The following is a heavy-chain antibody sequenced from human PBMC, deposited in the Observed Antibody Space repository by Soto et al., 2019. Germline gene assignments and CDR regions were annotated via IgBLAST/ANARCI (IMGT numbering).Heavy chain of an antibody. CDR3: SRAICVSYRWLSFDI. CDR2: MNPNSGNT. D-gene: IGHD3-16*02. V-gene: IGHV1-8*01. J-gene: IGHJ3*02. Sequence: QVQLVQSGAEVKKPGASVKVSCKASGYTFTSYDINWVRQATGQGLEWMGWMNPNSGNTGYAQKFQGRVTMTRNTSIRTAYKELSILRSEDTALYYCSRAICVSYRWLSFDIWRQGTMVT. CDR1: GYTFTSYD.